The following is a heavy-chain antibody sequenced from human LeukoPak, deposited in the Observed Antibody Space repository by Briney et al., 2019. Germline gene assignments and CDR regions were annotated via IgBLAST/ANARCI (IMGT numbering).Heavy chain of an antibody. CDR3: ARASAPGTPAGRYYYYMDV. J-gene: IGHJ6*03. Sequence: PSQTLSLTCTVSGGSISSGGYYWSWIRQHPGKGLEWIGYIYYSGSTYYNPSLKSRVTISVDTSKNQFSLKLSSVTAADTAVYYCARASAPGTPAGRYYYYMDVWGKGTTVTVSS. V-gene: IGHV4-31*03. CDR2: IYYSGST. CDR1: GGSISSGGYY. D-gene: IGHD6-13*01.